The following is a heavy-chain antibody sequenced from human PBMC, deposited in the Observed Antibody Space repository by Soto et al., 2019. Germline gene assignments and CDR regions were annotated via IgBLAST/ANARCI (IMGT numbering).Heavy chain of an antibody. Sequence: QVQLQESGPGLVKPSETLSLTCSVSGGSISSYYWSWIRQPPGKGLEWIGYIYYSGSTNYNPSLKSRVPISLDTAKNHFSLKLTSVTAADTAVYYCARASSSRRYYGIDVWGQGTTVTVSS. J-gene: IGHJ6*02. D-gene: IGHD6-6*01. CDR1: GGSISSYY. V-gene: IGHV4-59*01. CDR3: ARASSSRRYYGIDV. CDR2: IYYSGST.